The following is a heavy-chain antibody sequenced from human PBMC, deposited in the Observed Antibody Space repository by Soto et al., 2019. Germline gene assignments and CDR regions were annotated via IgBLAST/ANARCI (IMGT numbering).Heavy chain of an antibody. CDR1: GYSFTSYW. V-gene: IGHV5-10-1*01. Sequence: VESLKISCNGSGYSFTSYWISWVRQMPWKGLEWMGRIDPSDSYTSYSPSFQGHVTISADKSISTAYLQWSSLKASDTAMYYCASDGSNCSGGSCYSHPLDYYYGMDVWGQGTTVTVSS. D-gene: IGHD2-15*01. CDR3: ASDGSNCSGGSCYSHPLDYYYGMDV. CDR2: IDPSDSYT. J-gene: IGHJ6*02.